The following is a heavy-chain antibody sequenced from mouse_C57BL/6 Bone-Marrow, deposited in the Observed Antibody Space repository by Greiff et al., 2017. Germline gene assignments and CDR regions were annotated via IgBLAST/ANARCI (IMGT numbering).Heavy chain of an antibody. V-gene: IGHV14-4*01. Sequence: VQLKESGAELVRPGASVKLSCTASGFNIKDDYMHWVKQRPEQGLEWIGWIDPENCDTEYASKFQGKATITVDTSSNTAYLQLSSLTSEDTAVYYCTRIAYWGQGTLVTVSA. CDR2: IDPENCDT. CDR3: TRIAY. CDR1: GFNIKDDY. J-gene: IGHJ3*01.